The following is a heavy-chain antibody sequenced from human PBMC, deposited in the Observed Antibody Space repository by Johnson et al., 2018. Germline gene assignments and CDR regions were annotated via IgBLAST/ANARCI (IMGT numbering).Heavy chain of an antibody. CDR2: ISGSGGST. CDR1: GFTFSNYA. V-gene: IGHV3-23*04. Sequence: EVQLVETGGGLVQPGGSLRLSCAASGFTFSNYAMSWVRQAPGKGLEWVSVISGSGGSTYYADSVKGRFIISRDNSKNTLYLQMNSLRAEDTAVYYCAKGGRVVLAAEGGYWGQGTLVTVSS. D-gene: IGHD2-15*01. CDR3: AKGGRVVLAAEGGY. J-gene: IGHJ4*02.